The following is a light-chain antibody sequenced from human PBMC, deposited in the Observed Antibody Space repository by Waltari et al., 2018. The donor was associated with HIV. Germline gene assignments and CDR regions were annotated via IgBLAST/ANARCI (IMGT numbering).Light chain of an antibody. CDR1: QDIKIY. CDR3: QQYKSYPWT. J-gene: IGKJ1*01. V-gene: IGKV1-16*01. Sequence: DIQMTQSPSTLAASVGDRVTLTCRASQDIKIYVAWVPQRPGKAPKSLIYGASYLPRWVPSRFSGIGSGTQFTLPINSLHPEDFATHYSQQYKSYPWTFGQGTKLEI. CDR2: GAS.